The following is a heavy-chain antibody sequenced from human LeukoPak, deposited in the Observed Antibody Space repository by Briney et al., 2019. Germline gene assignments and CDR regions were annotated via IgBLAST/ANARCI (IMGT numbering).Heavy chain of an antibody. V-gene: IGHV1-69*05. Sequence: LWASVKVSCKASGGTFSSYAISWVRQAPGQGLEWMGGIIPIFGTANYAQKFQGRVTITTDESTSTAYMELSSLRSEDTAVYYCARARGYNYGYVDYWGQGTLVTVSS. CDR1: GGTFSSYA. D-gene: IGHD5-18*01. CDR2: IIPIFGTA. CDR3: ARARGYNYGYVDY. J-gene: IGHJ4*02.